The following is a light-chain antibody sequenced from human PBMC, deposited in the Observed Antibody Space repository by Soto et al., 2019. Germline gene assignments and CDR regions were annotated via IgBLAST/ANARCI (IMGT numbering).Light chain of an antibody. CDR2: AAS. CDR1: QGISSY. Sequence: IQLTQSPSSLSASVGDRVTITCRASQGISSYLAWYQQKPGTAPKLLIYAASTLQSGVPSRFSGSGSGTDFTLTIRSMPTADFAPYYCQQLNSYPLTFGGGTKVDIK. CDR3: QQLNSYPLT. V-gene: IGKV1-9*01. J-gene: IGKJ4*01.